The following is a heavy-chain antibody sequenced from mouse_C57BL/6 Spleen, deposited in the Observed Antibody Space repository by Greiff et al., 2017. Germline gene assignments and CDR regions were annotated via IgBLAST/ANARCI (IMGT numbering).Heavy chain of an antibody. V-gene: IGHV1-69*01. Sequence: QVQLQQPGAELVMPGASVKLSCKASGYTFTSYWMHWVKQRPGQGLEWIGEIDPSDSYTNYNQKFKGKSTLTVDKSSSTAYMQLSSLTSEDSAVYYCERWLLRSYAMDYWGQGTSVTVSS. CDR1: GYTFTSYW. CDR3: ERWLLRSYAMDY. J-gene: IGHJ4*01. D-gene: IGHD2-3*01. CDR2: IDPSDSYT.